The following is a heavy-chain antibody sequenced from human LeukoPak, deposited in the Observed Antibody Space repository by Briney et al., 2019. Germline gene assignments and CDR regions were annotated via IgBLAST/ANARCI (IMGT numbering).Heavy chain of an antibody. D-gene: IGHD3-10*01. J-gene: IGHJ4*02. V-gene: IGHV4-4*07. CDR1: GGSISSYY. Sequence: SETLSLTCTVSGGSISSYYWSWIRQPAGKGLEWIGRIYTSGSTNYNPSLKSRVTISVDKSKNQFSLKLSSVTAADTAVYYCASYMVRGVPEYYFDYWGQGTLVTVSS. CDR2: IYTSGST. CDR3: ASYMVRGVPEYYFDY.